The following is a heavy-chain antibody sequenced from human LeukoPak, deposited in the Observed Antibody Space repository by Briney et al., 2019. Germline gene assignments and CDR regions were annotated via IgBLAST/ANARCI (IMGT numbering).Heavy chain of an antibody. J-gene: IGHJ4*02. Sequence: GGSLRLSCAASGLTFSNAWMSWVRQAPGKGLEWVGCIKSKTDGGTTDYAAPVKGRFTISRDDSKNTLYLQMNSLKTEDTAVYYCTTDRIAVAGFVDYWGQGTLVTVSS. D-gene: IGHD6-19*01. V-gene: IGHV3-15*01. CDR3: TTDRIAVAGFVDY. CDR1: GLTFSNAW. CDR2: IKSKTDGGTT.